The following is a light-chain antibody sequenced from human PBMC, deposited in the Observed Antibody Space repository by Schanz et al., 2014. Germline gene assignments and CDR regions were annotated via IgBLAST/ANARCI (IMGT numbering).Light chain of an antibody. CDR1: QSVSSN. V-gene: IGKV3D-15*02. CDR2: DAS. CDR3: QQYGSSPYT. J-gene: IGKJ2*01. Sequence: EIVMTQSPATLSVSPGERATLSCRASQSVSSNLAWFQQKPGQAPRLLIYDASNRATGIPARFSGSGSGTEFTLTISSLQSEDFAVYYCQQYGSSPYTFGQGTKLEIK.